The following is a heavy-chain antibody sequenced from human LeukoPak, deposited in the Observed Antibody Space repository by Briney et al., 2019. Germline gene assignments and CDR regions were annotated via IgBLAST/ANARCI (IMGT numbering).Heavy chain of an antibody. CDR3: ARSSGGSYYDHSGNYFDY. V-gene: IGHV1-69*13. CDR2: IIPIFGTA. Sequence: GASVKVSCKASGGTFSSYAISWVRQAPGQGLEWMGGIIPIFGTANYAQKFQGRVTITADESTSTAYMELSSLRSEDTAVYYCARSSGGSYYDHSGNYFDYWGQGTLVTVSS. CDR1: GGTFSSYA. J-gene: IGHJ4*02. D-gene: IGHD2-15*01.